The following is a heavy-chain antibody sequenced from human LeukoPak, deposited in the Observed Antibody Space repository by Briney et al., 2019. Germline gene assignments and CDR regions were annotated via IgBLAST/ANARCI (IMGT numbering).Heavy chain of an antibody. CDR1: GFNFNSYI. CDR3: ARDRLWFGELYDAFDI. Sequence: GGSLRLSCAAAGFNFNSYIMNWVRQAPGKGLEWVSSISSSSSDIYYADSVKGRFTISRDNAKNSLYLQMNSLRAEDTAVYYCARDRLWFGELYDAFDIWGQGTMVTVSS. J-gene: IGHJ3*02. D-gene: IGHD3-10*01. CDR2: ISSSSSDI. V-gene: IGHV3-21*01.